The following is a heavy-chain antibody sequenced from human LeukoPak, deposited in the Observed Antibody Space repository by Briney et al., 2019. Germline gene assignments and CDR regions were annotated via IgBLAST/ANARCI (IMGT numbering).Heavy chain of an antibody. CDR1: GFTFSSCG. D-gene: IGHD4-11*01. Sequence: GRSLRLSCAASGFTFSSCGMHWVRQAAGKGLEWVAVISYDGSNKYYAGSVKGRFTISRDNSKSTLYLQMNSLRAEDTAVYYCARVRPGSNYVDFDYWGQGTLVTVSS. CDR3: ARVRPGSNYVDFDY. J-gene: IGHJ4*02. V-gene: IGHV3-33*05. CDR2: ISYDGSNK.